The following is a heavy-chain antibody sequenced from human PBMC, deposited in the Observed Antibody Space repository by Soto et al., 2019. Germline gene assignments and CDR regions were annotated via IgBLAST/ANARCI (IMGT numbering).Heavy chain of an antibody. J-gene: IGHJ4*02. V-gene: IGHV4-34*02. D-gene: IGHD3-22*01. CDR2: INHSGST. CDR3: ARGVGDYDCSGYYPR. CDR1: GGSFSGYY. Sequence: QVQLQQWGAGLLKPSETLSLTCAVYGGSFSGYYWSWIRQPRGKGLEWIGEINHSGSTNYNPSLKSRVTISVDTSKNQFSLKLRSVTAADTAVYYSARGVGDYDCSGYYPRWGQGTLVTVSS.